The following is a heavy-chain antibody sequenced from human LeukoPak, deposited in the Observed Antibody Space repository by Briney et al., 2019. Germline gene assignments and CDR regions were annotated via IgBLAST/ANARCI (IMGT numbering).Heavy chain of an antibody. J-gene: IGHJ4*02. D-gene: IGHD3-10*01. V-gene: IGHV4-4*07. CDR1: GGSISSYY. Sequence: SETLSLTCTVSGGSISSYYWSWIRQPAGKGLEWIGRIYYSGSTNYNPSLKSRVTISVDTSKNQFSLKLSSVTAADTAVYYCARSRYGSGSYDYWGQGTLVTVSS. CDR3: ARSRYGSGSYDY. CDR2: IYYSGST.